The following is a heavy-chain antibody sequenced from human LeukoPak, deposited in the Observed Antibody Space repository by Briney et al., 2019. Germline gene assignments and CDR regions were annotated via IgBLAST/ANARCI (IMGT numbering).Heavy chain of an antibody. D-gene: IGHD5-24*01. CDR2: IYDSVST. Sequence: PSETLSLTCTVPGDSFSNSYWSWIRQPPGKGLEWIAYIYDSVSTNYNPALKSRVTISVDTSKNQLSLNLMSVTAADTAVYYCARGTPRDGYNFGYWGQGTLVTVTS. CDR3: ARGTPRDGYNFGY. J-gene: IGHJ4*02. V-gene: IGHV4-59*01. CDR1: GDSFSNSY.